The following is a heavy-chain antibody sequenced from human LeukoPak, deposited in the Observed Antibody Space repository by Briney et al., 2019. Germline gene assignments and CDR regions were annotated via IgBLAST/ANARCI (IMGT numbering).Heavy chain of an antibody. V-gene: IGHV4-59*11. CDR2: IYYSGST. J-gene: IGHJ4*02. CDR1: GDSISNHY. D-gene: IGHD5-18*01. CDR3: ARDAGGYSYGNFDY. Sequence: SETLSLTCTVSGDSISNHYWNWIRHPPGKGLEWIGYIYYSGSTNYNPSLKSRVTISVNTSKNQFSVKLSSVTAADTAVYYCARDAGGYSYGNFDYWGQGTLVTVSS.